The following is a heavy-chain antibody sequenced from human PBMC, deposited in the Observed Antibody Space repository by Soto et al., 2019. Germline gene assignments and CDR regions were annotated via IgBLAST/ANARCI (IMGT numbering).Heavy chain of an antibody. CDR1: GFTFSGSA. CDR2: IRSKANSYAT. V-gene: IGHV3-73*01. Sequence: GGSLRLSCAASGFTFSGSAMHWVRQASGKGLEWFGRIRSKANSYATAYAASVKGRFTISRDDSKNTAYLQMNSLKTEDTAVYYCTSHMTTSRNIGGLAYFDYWGQGTLVTVSS. D-gene: IGHD3-16*01. CDR3: TSHMTTSRNIGGLAYFDY. J-gene: IGHJ4*02.